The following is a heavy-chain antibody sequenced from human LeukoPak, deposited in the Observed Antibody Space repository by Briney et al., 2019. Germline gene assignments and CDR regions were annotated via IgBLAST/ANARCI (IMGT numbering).Heavy chain of an antibody. V-gene: IGHV3-30*18. D-gene: IGHD6-13*01. Sequence: GRSLRLSCAASGFTFSSYGMHWVRQAPGKGLEWLAVISYDGSERNYADSVKGRFFISRDNSKNTLHLQMNSLRAEDTAVYYCAKAGYSSSWYLVNSLDIWGQGTMVTVS. J-gene: IGHJ3*02. CDR3: AKAGYSSSWYLVNSLDI. CDR2: ISYDGSER. CDR1: GFTFSSYG.